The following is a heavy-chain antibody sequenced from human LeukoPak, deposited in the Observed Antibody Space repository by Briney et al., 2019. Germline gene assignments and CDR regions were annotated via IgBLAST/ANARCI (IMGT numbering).Heavy chain of an antibody. J-gene: IGHJ6*03. CDR2: IIPILGIA. CDR1: GGTFSSYA. Sequence: GASVKVSCKASGGTFSSYAISWVRQAPGQGLEWMGRIIPILGIANYAQKFQGRVTITADKSTSTAYMELSSLRSEDTAVYYCARGYYYYMDVWVKGTTVTVSS. CDR3: ARGYYYYMDV. V-gene: IGHV1-69*04.